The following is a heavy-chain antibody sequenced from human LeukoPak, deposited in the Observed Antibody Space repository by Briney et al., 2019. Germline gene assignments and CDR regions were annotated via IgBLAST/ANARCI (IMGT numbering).Heavy chain of an antibody. D-gene: IGHD3-10*01. J-gene: IGHJ4*02. CDR1: GFTFSSYA. Sequence: GGSLRLSCAASGFTFSSYAMHWVRQAPGKGLEWVAVISYDGSNKYYADSVKGRFTISRDNSKNTLYLQMNSLRAEDTAVYYCARESQAYYYGSGSPNSWGQGTLVTVSS. CDR2: ISYDGSNK. CDR3: ARESQAYYYGSGSPNS. V-gene: IGHV3-30*04.